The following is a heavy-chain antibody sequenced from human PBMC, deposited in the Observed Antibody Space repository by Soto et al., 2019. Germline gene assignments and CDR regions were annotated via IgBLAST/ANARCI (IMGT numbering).Heavy chain of an antibody. J-gene: IGHJ4*02. V-gene: IGHV5-10-1*01. D-gene: IGHD6-13*01. CDR2: IDPSDSYT. CDR1: GYSFTSYW. CDR3: ARLRRAAAGMYYFDY. Sequence: PGESLKISCKGSGYSFTSYWISWVRQMPEKGLEWMGRIDPSDSYTNYSPSFQGHVTISADKSISTAYLQRSSLKASDTAMYYCARLRRAAAGMYYFDYWGQGTLVTVSS.